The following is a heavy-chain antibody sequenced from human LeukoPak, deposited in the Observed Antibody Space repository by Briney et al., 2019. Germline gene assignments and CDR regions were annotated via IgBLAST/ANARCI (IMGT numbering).Heavy chain of an antibody. CDR1: GFTFSSYW. CDR3: ARGHTAVTRHFDF. CDR2: INEDGSKR. D-gene: IGHD4-17*01. J-gene: IGHJ4*02. V-gene: IGHV3-7*01. Sequence: PGGSLRLSCAASGFTFSSYWMSWVRQAPGKGLEWVANINEDGSKRYHVDSVKGRFTISRDDAKNLLYLDMNSLRAEDTAVYYCARGHTAVTRHFDFWGQGTLVTVSS.